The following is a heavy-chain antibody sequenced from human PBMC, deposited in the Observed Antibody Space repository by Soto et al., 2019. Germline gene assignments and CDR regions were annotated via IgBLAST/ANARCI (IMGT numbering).Heavy chain of an antibody. Sequence: EVQLVESGGGLVQPGGSLKLSCAASGFIFSGSAVHWVRQASGKGLEWVGRILSKAGNYATAYPASMKGRFTITRDDSENTAFLQMNSLKTENTAVYYFIRGGSLYYYDYWGQGTLVAVSS. V-gene: IGHV3-73*01. CDR1: GFIFSGSA. CDR3: IRGGSLYYYDY. J-gene: IGHJ4*02. CDR2: ILSKAGNYAT.